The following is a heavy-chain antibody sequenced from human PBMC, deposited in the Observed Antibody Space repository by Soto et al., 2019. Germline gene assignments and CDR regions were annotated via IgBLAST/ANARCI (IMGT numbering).Heavy chain of an antibody. D-gene: IGHD3-10*01. V-gene: IGHV3-48*02. Sequence: PGGSLRLSCAASGFTFSSYSMNWVRQAPGKGLEWVSYISSSSSTIYYADSVKGRFTISRDNAKNSLYLQMNSLRDEDTAVYYCARKLVLWFGEQMAYYGMDVWGQGTTVTVSS. CDR2: ISSSSSTI. J-gene: IGHJ6*02. CDR1: GFTFSSYS. CDR3: ARKLVLWFGEQMAYYGMDV.